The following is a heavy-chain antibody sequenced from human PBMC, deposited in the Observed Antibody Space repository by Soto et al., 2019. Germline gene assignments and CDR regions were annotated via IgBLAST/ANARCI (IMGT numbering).Heavy chain of an antibody. Sequence: PSETLSLTCAVYGGSFSGYYWSWIRQPPGKGLEWIGEINHSGSTNYNPSLKSRVTISVDTSKNQFSLKLSSVTAADTAVYYCARAPWYYYGMAVWGQGTTVTVSS. CDR3: ARAPWYYYGMAV. CDR1: GGSFSGYY. V-gene: IGHV4-34*01. CDR2: INHSGST. J-gene: IGHJ6*02.